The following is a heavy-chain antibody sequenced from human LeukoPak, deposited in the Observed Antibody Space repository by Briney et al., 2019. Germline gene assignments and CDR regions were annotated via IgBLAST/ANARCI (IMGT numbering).Heavy chain of an antibody. CDR1: GGTFSSYA. V-gene: IGHV1-69*04. CDR3: ARGYTAMVSSLPDY. CDR2: IIPIFGIA. J-gene: IGHJ4*02. Sequence: ASVKVSCKASGGTFSSYAISWVRQAPGQGLEWMGRIIPIFGIANYAQKFQGRVTITADKSTSTAYMELSSLRSEDTAVYYCARGYTAMVSSLPDYWGQGTLVTVSS. D-gene: IGHD5-18*01.